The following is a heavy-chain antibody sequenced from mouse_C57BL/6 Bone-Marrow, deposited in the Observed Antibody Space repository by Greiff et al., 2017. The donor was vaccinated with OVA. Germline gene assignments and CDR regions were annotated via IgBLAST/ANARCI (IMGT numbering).Heavy chain of an antibody. Sequence: QVQLQQSGPELVKPGASVKISCKASGYTFTDYYINWVKQRPGQGLEWIGWIFPGSGSTYYNEKFKGKATLTVDKSSSTAYMLLSSLISEDSAVYFCAREDYYGSSYFYYFDYWGQGTTLTVSS. J-gene: IGHJ2*01. D-gene: IGHD1-1*01. V-gene: IGHV1-75*01. CDR3: AREDYYGSSYFYYFDY. CDR1: GYTFTDYY. CDR2: IFPGSGST.